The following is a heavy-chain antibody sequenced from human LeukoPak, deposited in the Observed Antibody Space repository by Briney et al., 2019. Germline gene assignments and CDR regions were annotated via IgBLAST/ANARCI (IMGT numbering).Heavy chain of an antibody. Sequence: SETLSLTCTVSGGSISSYYWSWIRQPPGKGLEWIGYIYYSGSTNYNPSLKSRVTISVDTSKNQFSLKLSSVTAADTAVYYCARDSRGGYSYFDYWGQGTLVTVSS. CDR1: GGSISSYY. V-gene: IGHV4-59*12. CDR2: IYYSGST. CDR3: ARDSRGGYSYFDY. J-gene: IGHJ4*02. D-gene: IGHD5-18*01.